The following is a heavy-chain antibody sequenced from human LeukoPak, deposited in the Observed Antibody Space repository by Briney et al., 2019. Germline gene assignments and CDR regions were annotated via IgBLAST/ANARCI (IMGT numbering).Heavy chain of an antibody. Sequence: PGGSLRLSCAASAFTFSSYSMNWVRQAPGKGLEWVSYISSSSSSIYYADSVKGRFTISRDNAKNSLYLQMNSLRAEDTAVYYCARDLGDSFDYWGQGTLVTVSS. CDR3: ARDLGDSFDY. V-gene: IGHV3-21*05. J-gene: IGHJ4*02. CDR1: AFTFSSYS. D-gene: IGHD3-16*01. CDR2: ISSSSSSI.